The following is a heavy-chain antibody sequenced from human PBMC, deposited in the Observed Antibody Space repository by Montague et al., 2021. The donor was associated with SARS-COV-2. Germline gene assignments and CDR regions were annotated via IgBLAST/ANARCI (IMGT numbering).Heavy chain of an antibody. V-gene: IGHV4-34*01. J-gene: IGHJ5*02. CDR2: IYYSGTT. CDR1: GGSFGDDH. CDR3: ARHRDNLGSLNWFAP. D-gene: IGHD3-16*01. Sequence: SETLSLTCGVYGGSFGDDHWSWIRQPPGKGLEWIGSIYYSGTTYHNPSLKSRVTISVDTSKNQFSLKLSSVTAADTAVYFCARHRDNLGSLNWFAPWGQGTLVTVSS.